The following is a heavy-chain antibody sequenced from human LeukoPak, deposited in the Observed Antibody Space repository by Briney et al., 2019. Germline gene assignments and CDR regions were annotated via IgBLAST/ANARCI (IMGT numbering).Heavy chain of an antibody. CDR1: GLTFSSYA. V-gene: IGHV3-23*01. Sequence: GGSLRLSCAASGLTFSSYAMSWVRQAPGKGLEWVSAISGSGGSTYYADSVKGRFTISRDNSKNTLYLQMNSLRAEDTAVYYCANNDGHSNYVGVWFDPWGQGTLVTVSS. CDR2: ISGSGGST. J-gene: IGHJ5*02. CDR3: ANNDGHSNYVGVWFDP. D-gene: IGHD4-11*01.